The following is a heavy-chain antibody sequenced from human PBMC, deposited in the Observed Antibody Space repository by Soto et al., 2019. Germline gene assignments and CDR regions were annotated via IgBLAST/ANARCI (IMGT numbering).Heavy chain of an antibody. CDR3: ARGLILWFGELSRRGGYYYYMDV. V-gene: IGHV4-34*01. CDR1: GGSFSGYQ. D-gene: IGHD3-10*01. Sequence: QVQLQQWGAGLLKPSENLSLTCAVYGGSFSGYQWSWIRQTPGKGLEWIGGINDSGDINYNPSLKSRVTSLVDSPKKQISLRLSSVTAADTAVYYCARGLILWFGELSRRGGYYYYMDVWGKGTTVTVSS. CDR2: INDSGDI. J-gene: IGHJ6*03.